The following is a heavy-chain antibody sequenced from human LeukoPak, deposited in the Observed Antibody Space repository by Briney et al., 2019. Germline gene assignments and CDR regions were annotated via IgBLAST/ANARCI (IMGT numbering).Heavy chain of an antibody. J-gene: IGHJ4*02. Sequence: SVKVSCKASGGTFSSYAISWVRQAPGQGLEWMGGIIPIFGTAHYPQKVHGRVTLTTDESTRTAYLQLGRQSADDTAVYYCARGEANGLRYFDWLLDWGQGTLVTVSS. D-gene: IGHD3-9*01. CDR2: IIPIFGTA. CDR1: GGTFSSYA. CDR3: ARGEANGLRYFDWLLD. V-gene: IGHV1-69*05.